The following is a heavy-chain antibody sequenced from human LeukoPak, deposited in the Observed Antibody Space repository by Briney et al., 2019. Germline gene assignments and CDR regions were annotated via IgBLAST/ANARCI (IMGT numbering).Heavy chain of an antibody. CDR2: INPHSGGT. CDR1: GYTFSDNY. V-gene: IGHV1-2*02. D-gene: IGHD2-21*02. Sequence: ASVKVSCKASGYTFSDNYIHWVRQAPCQGLEGMGWINPHSGGTNYGENFQGRVTLTRDTSISTAYMDPSSLISDDTAVYYCAREFMRVTAFDIWGQGTMVTVSS. J-gene: IGHJ3*02. CDR3: AREFMRVTAFDI.